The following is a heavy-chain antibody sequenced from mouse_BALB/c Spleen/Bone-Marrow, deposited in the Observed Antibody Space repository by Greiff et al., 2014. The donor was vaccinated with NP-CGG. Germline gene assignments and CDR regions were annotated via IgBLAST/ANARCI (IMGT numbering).Heavy chain of an antibody. CDR2: ISYDGSN. Sequence: VQLQQSGPGHVKPSQSLSLTCSVTGYSITSGYYWNWIRQFPGKKLEWMGHISYDGSNNYNPSLKNRISITRDTSKNQFFLKLKSVTSEDTATYFCARDYYFGSGYFDFWGQGTTLTVSS. CDR3: ARDYYFGSGYFDF. CDR1: GYSITSGYY. J-gene: IGHJ2*01. V-gene: IGHV3-6*02. D-gene: IGHD1-1*01.